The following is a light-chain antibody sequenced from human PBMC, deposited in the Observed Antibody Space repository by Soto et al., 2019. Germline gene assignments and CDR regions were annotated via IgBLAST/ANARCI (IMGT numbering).Light chain of an antibody. J-gene: IGLJ2*01. CDR1: SSDIGRYNL. V-gene: IGLV2-23*02. CDR2: EDT. Sequence: QSALTQPASVSGSPGQSITISCTGTSSDIGRYNLVSWYQQHPGRAPKLMIYEDTQRPSGVSSRFAGSKSGNTASLTISGLQTEDEADYYCCSYAGSIPVVLFGGGTKLTVL. CDR3: CSYAGSIPVVL.